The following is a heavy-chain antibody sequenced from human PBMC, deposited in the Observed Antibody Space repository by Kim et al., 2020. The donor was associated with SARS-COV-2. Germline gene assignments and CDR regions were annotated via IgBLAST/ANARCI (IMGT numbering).Heavy chain of an antibody. Sequence: SETLSLTCNVSGVSISGDYWSWIRQTPEKGLQWIASISYAGTMSYNPSLKSRVTISVDTPKNQVSLKLSSGTAADTAMYYCARHLSGSGACYNVGYWGKG. CDR1: GVSISGDY. V-gene: IGHV4-59*08. CDR3: ARHLSGSGACYNVGY. CDR2: ISYAGTM. D-gene: IGHD3-10*01. J-gene: IGHJ4*02.